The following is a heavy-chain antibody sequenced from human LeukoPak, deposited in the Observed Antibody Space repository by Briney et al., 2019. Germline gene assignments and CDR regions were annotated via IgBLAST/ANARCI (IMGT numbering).Heavy chain of an antibody. D-gene: IGHD5-12*01. CDR3: AKINSGYDPDY. V-gene: IGHV3-30*18. Sequence: GSLRLSCAASGFTFSSYGMHWVRQAPGKGLEWVAVISYDGSNKYYADSVKGRFTISRDNSKNTLYLQMNSLRAEDTAVYYCAKINSGYDPDYWGQGTLVTVSS. CDR1: GFTFSSYG. CDR2: ISYDGSNK. J-gene: IGHJ4*02.